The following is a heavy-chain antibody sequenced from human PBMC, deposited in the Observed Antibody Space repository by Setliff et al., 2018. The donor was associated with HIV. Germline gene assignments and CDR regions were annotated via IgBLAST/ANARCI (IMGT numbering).Heavy chain of an antibody. CDR3: ARGAWYTSGWYSSRYMDV. CDR1: GYTFIGDY. Sequence: ASVKVSCKASGYTFIGDYMHWVRQAPGQGLEWMGWINPNSGGTNFAQKFQGRVTMTRDTSISTAYMELSRLRSDATAGYYCARGAWYTSGWYSSRYMDVWGKGTTVTVSS. V-gene: IGHV1-2*02. J-gene: IGHJ6*03. CDR2: INPNSGGT. D-gene: IGHD6-19*01.